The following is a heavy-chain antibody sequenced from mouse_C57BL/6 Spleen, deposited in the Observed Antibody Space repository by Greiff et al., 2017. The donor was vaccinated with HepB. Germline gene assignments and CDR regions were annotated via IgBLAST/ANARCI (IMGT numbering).Heavy chain of an antibody. V-gene: IGHV1-54*01. CDR3: ARAGYGSSFAY. CDR2: INPGGGGT. Sequence: QVQLQQSGAELVRPGTSVKVSCKASGYTFTNYLIEWVKQRPGQGLEWIGVINPGGGGTNYNEKFKGKATLTADKSSSTAYMQLSSLTSEDSAVCLCARAGYGSSFAYWGQGTLVTVSA. J-gene: IGHJ3*01. D-gene: IGHD1-1*01. CDR1: GYTFTNYL.